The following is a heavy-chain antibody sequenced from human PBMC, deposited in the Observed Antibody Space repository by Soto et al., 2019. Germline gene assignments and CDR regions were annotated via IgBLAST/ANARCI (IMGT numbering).Heavy chain of an antibody. CDR3: ARSRGQGYSSGWYGY. CDR1: GYTFTGYY. V-gene: IGHV1-2*04. Sequence: QVQLVQSGAEVKKPGASVKVSCKASGYTFTGYYMHWVRQAPGQGLEWMGWINPNSGGTNYAQKFQGWVTMTRDTSISTAYMELSRLRSDATAVYYCARSRGQGYSSGWYGYWGQGTLVTVSS. J-gene: IGHJ4*02. D-gene: IGHD6-19*01. CDR2: INPNSGGT.